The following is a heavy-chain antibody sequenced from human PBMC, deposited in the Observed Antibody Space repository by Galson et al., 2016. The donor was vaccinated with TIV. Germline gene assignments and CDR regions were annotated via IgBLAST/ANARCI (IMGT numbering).Heavy chain of an antibody. CDR1: GFTFSDYY. D-gene: IGHD3-10*02. CDR2: IGAGGTNI. CDR3: DRDTSQLGSENYYSPCMGLDV. J-gene: IGHJ6*02. Sequence: SLRLSCAASGFTFSDYYMSWIRQAPGKGLEWVSYIGAGGTNINFIDSVKGRFTISRDDAKNLLYLQMNSLRAEDTAVYYGDRDTSQLGSENYYSPCMGLDVWGQGTTVTVSS. V-gene: IGHV3-11*04.